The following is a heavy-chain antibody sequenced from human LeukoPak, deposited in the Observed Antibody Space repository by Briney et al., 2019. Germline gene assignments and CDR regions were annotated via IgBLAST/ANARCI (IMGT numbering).Heavy chain of an antibody. V-gene: IGHV3-48*01. CDR2: ISSSSSTI. D-gene: IGHD6-13*01. CDR1: GFTFTSYS. Sequence: GGSLRLSCAASGFTFTSYSMNWVRQAPGKGLEWVSYISSSSSTIYYAEPVKGRFTISRDNAKNSLYLQMNSLRAEDTAVYYCARESSSRWYRSDAFDIWGQGRMVTVSS. CDR3: ARESSSRWYRSDAFDI. J-gene: IGHJ3*02.